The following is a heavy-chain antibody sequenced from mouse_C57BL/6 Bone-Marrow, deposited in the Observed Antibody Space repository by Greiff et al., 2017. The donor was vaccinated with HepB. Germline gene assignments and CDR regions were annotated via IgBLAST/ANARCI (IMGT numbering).Heavy chain of an antibody. CDR3: ARGWHSIGTTGYFDV. J-gene: IGHJ1*03. V-gene: IGHV5-4*01. CDR2: ISDGGSYT. CDR1: GFTFSSYA. Sequence: EVQLMESGGGLVKPGGSLKLSCAASGFTFSSYAISWVRQTPEKRLEWVATISDGGSYTYYPDNVKGRFTISRDNAKNNLYLQMSHLKSEDTAMYYCARGWHSIGTTGYFDVGGRGTRVTVTS. D-gene: IGHD2-5*01.